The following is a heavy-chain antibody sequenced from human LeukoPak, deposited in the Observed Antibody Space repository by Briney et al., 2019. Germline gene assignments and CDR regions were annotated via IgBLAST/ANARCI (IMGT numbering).Heavy chain of an antibody. CDR2: IYYSGST. Sequence: SETLSLTCTVSGGSISSGDYYWSWIRQPPEKGLEWIGYIYYSGSTYYNPSLKSRVTISVDTSKNQFSLKLSSVTAADTAVYYCARENNWNGDFDYWGQGTLVTVSS. D-gene: IGHD1-20*01. CDR3: ARENNWNGDFDY. J-gene: IGHJ4*02. V-gene: IGHV4-30-4*01. CDR1: GGSISSGDYY.